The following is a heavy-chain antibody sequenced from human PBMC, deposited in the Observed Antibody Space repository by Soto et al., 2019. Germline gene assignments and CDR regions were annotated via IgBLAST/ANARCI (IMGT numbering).Heavy chain of an antibody. Sequence: LRLSYAASGFTVSTNYMTWVRQAPGKGLEWVSVIYRSGAIYYPDSVRGRFTASRDYSHNTLYLQMDSLRVEDTAVYYCARDSGLIRGSYGVDVWGPGTTVTVSS. CDR1: GFTVSTNY. J-gene: IGHJ6*02. D-gene: IGHD3-10*01. V-gene: IGHV3-53*01. CDR2: IYRSGAI. CDR3: ARDSGLIRGSYGVDV.